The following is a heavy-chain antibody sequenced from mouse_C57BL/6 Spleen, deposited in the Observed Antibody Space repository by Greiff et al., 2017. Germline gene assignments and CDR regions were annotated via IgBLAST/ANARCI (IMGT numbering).Heavy chain of an antibody. D-gene: IGHD1-1*01. CDR3: TRGYYGSGYGFAY. J-gene: IGHJ3*01. CDR2: IDPETGGT. V-gene: IGHV1-15*01. Sequence: QVQLQQSGAELARPGASVTLSCKASGYTFTDYEMHWVKQTPVHGLEWIGAIDPETGGTAYNQKFKGKAILTADKSSSTAYMELRSLTSEDSAVYYCTRGYYGSGYGFAYWGQGTLVTVSA. CDR1: GYTFTDYE.